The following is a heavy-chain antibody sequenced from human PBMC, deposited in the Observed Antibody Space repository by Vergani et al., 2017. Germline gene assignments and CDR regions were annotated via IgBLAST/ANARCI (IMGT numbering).Heavy chain of an antibody. D-gene: IGHD2-15*01. CDR3: ARGVDDAFDI. CDR1: GGSISSYY. Sequence: QVQLQESGPGLVQPSETLSLTCTVSGGSISSYYWSWIRQPPGKGLEWIGYIYYSGSTNYNPSLKSRVTISVDTSKNQFSLKLSSVTAADTAVYYCARGVDDAFDIWGQGTMVTVSS. J-gene: IGHJ3*02. CDR2: IYYSGST. V-gene: IGHV4-59*01.